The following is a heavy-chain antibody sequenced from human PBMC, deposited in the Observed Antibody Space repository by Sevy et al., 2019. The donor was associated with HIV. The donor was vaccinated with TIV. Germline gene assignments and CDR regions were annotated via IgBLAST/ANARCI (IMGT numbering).Heavy chain of an antibody. D-gene: IGHD6-19*01. CDR2: INSDGRLS. CDR3: AIGSAGTAQH. J-gene: IGHJ4*02. V-gene: IGHV3-74*01. Sequence: GGSLRLSCAASGLTSGSFYMHWVRQTPKKGLVWVSNINSDGRLSNYADSVKGRFIASRDNAKNTQHLQMTSLGAEDTAVYYCAIGSAGTAQHWGQGILVAVSS. CDR1: GLTSGSFY.